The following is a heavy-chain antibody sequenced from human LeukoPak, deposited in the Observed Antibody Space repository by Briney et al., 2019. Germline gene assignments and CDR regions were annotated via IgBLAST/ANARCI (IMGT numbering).Heavy chain of an antibody. CDR1: GFTFSSYG. CDR2: ISGSGGST. CDR3: ARDRGSRAGSDY. D-gene: IGHD3-10*01. J-gene: IGHJ4*01. Sequence: QPGGSLRLSCAASGFTFSSYGMSWVRQAPGKGLEWVSAISGSGGSTYYADSVKGRFTISRDNSKNTLYLQMNNLRVDDTAVYYCARDRGSRAGSDYWGHGTRVTVSS. V-gene: IGHV3-23*01.